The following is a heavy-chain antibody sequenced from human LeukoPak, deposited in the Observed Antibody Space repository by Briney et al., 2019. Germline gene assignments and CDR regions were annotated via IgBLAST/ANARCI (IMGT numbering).Heavy chain of an antibody. V-gene: IGHV3-66*02. CDR2: IYSGGST. Sequence: KSGRSLRLSCAASGFTVSSNYMSWVRQAPGKGLEWVSVIYSGGSTYYADSVKGRFTISRDNSKNTLYLQMNSLRAEDTAVYYCARGSDSKGFDYWGQGTLVTVSS. D-gene: IGHD3-10*01. CDR1: GFTVSSNY. J-gene: IGHJ4*02. CDR3: ARGSDSKGFDY.